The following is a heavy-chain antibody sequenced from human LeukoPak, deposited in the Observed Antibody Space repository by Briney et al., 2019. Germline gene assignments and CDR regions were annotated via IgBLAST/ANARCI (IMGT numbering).Heavy chain of an antibody. CDR1: GYTFINYA. Sequence: ASVKVSCKASGYTFINYAINWVRQAPGQGLEWMGWISAYNGNTNYAQKLQGRVTMTTDTSTSTAYMELRSLRSDDTAVYYCARRGTYYYDSSGYYYDYWGQGTLVTVSS. V-gene: IGHV1-18*01. D-gene: IGHD3-22*01. CDR3: ARRGTYYYDSSGYYYDY. CDR2: ISAYNGNT. J-gene: IGHJ4*02.